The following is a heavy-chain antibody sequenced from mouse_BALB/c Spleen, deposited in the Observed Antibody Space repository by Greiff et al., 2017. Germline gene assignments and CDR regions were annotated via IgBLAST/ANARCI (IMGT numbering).Heavy chain of an antibody. V-gene: IGHV1-26*01. CDR3: AKKTYYYGSSYGYFDG. CDR1: GYTFTDYY. J-gene: IGHJ1*01. D-gene: IGHD1-1*01. CDR2: INPNNGDT. Sequence: EVQLQQSGPELVKPGASVTMSCKASGYTFTDYYMKWVKQSHGKSLEWIGDINPNNGDTFYNQKFKGKATLTVDKSSSTAYMQLNSLTSEDSAVYYCAKKTYYYGSSYGYFDGWGAGTTVTVSS.